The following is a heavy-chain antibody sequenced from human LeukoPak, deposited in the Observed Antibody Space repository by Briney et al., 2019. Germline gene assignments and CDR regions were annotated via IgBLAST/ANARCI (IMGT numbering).Heavy chain of an antibody. CDR2: ISSSSSYI. CDR3: ARYSGYDAFFDY. D-gene: IGHD5-12*01. Sequence: PGGPLRLSCAASGFTFSSYSMNWVRQAPGKGLEWVSSISSSSSYIYYADSVKGRFTISRDNAKNSLYLQMNSLRAEDTAVYYCARYSGYDAFFDYWGQGTLVTVSS. J-gene: IGHJ4*02. V-gene: IGHV3-21*01. CDR1: GFTFSSYS.